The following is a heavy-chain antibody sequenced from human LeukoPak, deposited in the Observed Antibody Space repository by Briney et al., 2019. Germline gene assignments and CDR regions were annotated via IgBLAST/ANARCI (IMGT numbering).Heavy chain of an antibody. J-gene: IGHJ6*02. CDR3: ATDYSNFYGMDV. Sequence: PSETLSLTCTVSGVSVNSGSYFWSWFRQPPGKRLEWIGYIQNSATTNYNPSLESRVAIFVDSSKDQFSLRVTSVTAADTAVYYCATDYSNFYGMDVWGQGTTVTVSS. V-gene: IGHV4-61*01. CDR1: GVSVNSGSYF. CDR2: IQNSATT. D-gene: IGHD4-11*01.